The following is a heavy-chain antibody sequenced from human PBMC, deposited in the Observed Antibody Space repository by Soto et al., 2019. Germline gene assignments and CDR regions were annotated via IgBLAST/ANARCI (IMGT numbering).Heavy chain of an antibody. J-gene: IGHJ4*02. V-gene: IGHV1-3*01. CDR3: ARVIDWNYLFDY. CDR1: GYTFTSYA. Sequence: QVQLVQSGAEVKKPGASVKVSCKASGYTFTSYAMHWVRQAPGQRLEWMGWINAGNGNTKYSQKFQGRVTITRDTSASTAYMELSSLRSADTAVYYCARVIDWNYLFDYWGQGTLVTVSS. D-gene: IGHD1-7*01. CDR2: INAGNGNT.